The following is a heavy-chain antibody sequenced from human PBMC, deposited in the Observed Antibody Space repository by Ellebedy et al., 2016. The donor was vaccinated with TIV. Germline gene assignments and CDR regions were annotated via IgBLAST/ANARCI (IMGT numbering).Heavy chain of an antibody. V-gene: IGHV4-39*02. D-gene: IGHD6-19*01. Sequence: SETLSLTXTVSGGSISSSSYYWGWIRQPPGKGLEWIGSIYYSGSTYYNPSLKSRVTISVDTSKNQFSLKLSSVTAADTAVYYCAREGIYREWLVDYWGQGTLVTVSS. CDR2: IYYSGST. CDR1: GGSISSSSYY. J-gene: IGHJ4*02. CDR3: AREGIYREWLVDY.